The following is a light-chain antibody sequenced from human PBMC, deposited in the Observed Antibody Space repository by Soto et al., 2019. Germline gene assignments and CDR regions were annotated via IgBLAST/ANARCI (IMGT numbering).Light chain of an antibody. Sequence: QSALTQPASVSGSPGQSITISCTGTSGDVGNYNLVSWYQQHPGKAPKLMIYEVNKWPSGVSNRFSGSKSGNTASLTISGLQAEDEADYYCFSYVGSSTSYVFGTGTKLTVL. V-gene: IGLV2-23*02. CDR3: FSYVGSSTSYV. J-gene: IGLJ1*01. CDR1: SGDVGNYNL. CDR2: EVN.